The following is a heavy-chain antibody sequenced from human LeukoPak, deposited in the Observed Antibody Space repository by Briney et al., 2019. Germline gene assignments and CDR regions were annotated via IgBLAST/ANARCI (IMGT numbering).Heavy chain of an antibody. CDR2: IYPGDSDT. J-gene: IGHJ4*02. D-gene: IGHD2-8*01. CDR3: ARRRCLSRPFWCMLQGPVDY. V-gene: IGHV5-51*01. CDR1: GYSFTSYW. Sequence: GESLKISCKGSGYSFTSYWIGWVRQMPGKGLEWMGIIYPGDSDTRYSPSFQGQVTISADKSISTAYLQWSSLKASDTAMYYCARRRCLSRPFWCMLQGPVDYWGQGTLVTVPS.